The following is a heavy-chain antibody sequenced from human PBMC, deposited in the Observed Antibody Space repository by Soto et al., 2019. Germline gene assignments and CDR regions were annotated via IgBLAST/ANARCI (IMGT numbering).Heavy chain of an antibody. V-gene: IGHV3-49*05. CDR3: TREFYGDYGSDAFDI. CDR1: GFTFGDYA. CDR2: IRSKAYGGKT. J-gene: IGHJ3*02. D-gene: IGHD4-17*01. Sequence: EVQLVESGGGLVKPGRSLRLSCTASGFTFGDYAMSWFRQAPGKGLEWVGFIRSKAYGGKTEYAASVKGRFTISRDESKSIAYLQMNSLKTEDTAVYYCTREFYGDYGSDAFDIWGQGTMVTVSS.